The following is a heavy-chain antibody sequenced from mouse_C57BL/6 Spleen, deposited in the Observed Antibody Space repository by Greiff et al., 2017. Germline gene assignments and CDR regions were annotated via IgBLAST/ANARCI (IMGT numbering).Heavy chain of an antibody. CDR2: FHPYNDDT. CDR1: GYTFTTYP. Sequence: QVQLKESGAELVKPGASVKMSCKASGYTFTTYPIEWMKQNHGKSLEWIGNFHPYNDDTKYNEKFKGKATLTVEKSSSTVYLELSRLTSDDSAVYYCARNGYDEGYYAMDYWGQGTSVTVSS. J-gene: IGHJ4*01. CDR3: ARNGYDEGYYAMDY. V-gene: IGHV1-47*01. D-gene: IGHD2-2*01.